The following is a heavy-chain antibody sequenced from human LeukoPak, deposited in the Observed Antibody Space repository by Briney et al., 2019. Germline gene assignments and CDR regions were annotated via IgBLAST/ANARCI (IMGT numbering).Heavy chain of an antibody. CDR3: ARDRRDLGDAFDI. CDR1: GFTVSSNY. V-gene: IGHV3-53*01. Sequence: GGSLRLSCAASGFTVSSNYMSWVRQAPGKGLEWVSVIYSGGSTYYADSVKGRFTISRDNSKNTLYLQMNSLRAEDTAVYYCARDRRDLGDAFDIWGQGTMVTVSS. J-gene: IGHJ3*02. D-gene: IGHD7-27*01. CDR2: IYSGGST.